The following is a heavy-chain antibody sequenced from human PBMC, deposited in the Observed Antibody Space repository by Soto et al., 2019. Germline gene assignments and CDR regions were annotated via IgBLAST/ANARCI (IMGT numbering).Heavy chain of an antibody. V-gene: IGHV1-46*01. CDR1: GYTFTNYY. Sequence: QVQLVQSGAEVKKPGASVKVSCKASGYTFTNYYVHWVRQAPGQGPEWMGVINPSGGSTRDAQKFQGTVTMTRDTSTSTVHMELSSLRSADTGVYYCARDATADHSGMDVWGQGTTVTVSS. CDR3: ARDATADHSGMDV. CDR2: INPSGGST. D-gene: IGHD5-18*01. J-gene: IGHJ6*02.